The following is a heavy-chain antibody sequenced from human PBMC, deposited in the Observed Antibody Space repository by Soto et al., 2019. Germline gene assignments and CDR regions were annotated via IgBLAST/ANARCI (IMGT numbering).Heavy chain of an antibody. CDR2: ISKTSSYT. V-gene: IGHV3-11*05. D-gene: IGHD6-25*01. J-gene: IGHJ4*02. CDR3: ARVSSSDYFDY. Sequence: PGGSLRLSCAASGFTFSDYYMSWIRPAPGKGLEWVSYISKTSSYTNYADSVKGRFTISRDNAKNSLYLQMNSLRAEDTAVYYCARVSSSDYFDYWGQGTLVTVSS. CDR1: GFTFSDYY.